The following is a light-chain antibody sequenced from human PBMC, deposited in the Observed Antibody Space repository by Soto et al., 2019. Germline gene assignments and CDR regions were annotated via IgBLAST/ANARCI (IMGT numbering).Light chain of an antibody. V-gene: IGKV3-11*01. J-gene: IGKJ3*01. CDR2: DAS. CDR3: QQRSNWPPFT. Sequence: EIVLTQSPATLSLFPGERATLSCRASQSVSSYLAWYQQKPGQAPRLLIYDASNRATGIPARFSGSGSGTDFTLTISSLEPEDFAVYYCQQRSNWPPFTFGPGTKVDIK. CDR1: QSVSSY.